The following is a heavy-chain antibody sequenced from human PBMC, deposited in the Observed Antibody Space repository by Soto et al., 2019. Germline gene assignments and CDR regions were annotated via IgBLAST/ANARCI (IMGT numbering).Heavy chain of an antibody. CDR1: GGTFSSYA. D-gene: IGHD2-15*01. V-gene: IGHV1-69*12. Sequence: QVQLVQSGAEVKKPGSSVKVSCKASGGTFSSYAISWVRHAPGQGLEWMGGIIPIFGTANYAQKFQGRVTIAADESTRTAYIELSSLRSEDTAVYYCARESRYCSGGSCYFLPGIDYWGQGTLVTVSS. CDR2: IIPIFGTA. J-gene: IGHJ4*02. CDR3: ARESRYCSGGSCYFLPGIDY.